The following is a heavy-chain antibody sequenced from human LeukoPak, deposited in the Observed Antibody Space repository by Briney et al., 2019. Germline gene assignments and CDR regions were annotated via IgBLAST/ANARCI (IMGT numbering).Heavy chain of an antibody. J-gene: IGHJ4*02. V-gene: IGHV1-18*01. CDR2: ISAYNGNT. Sequence: ASVKVSCKASGYTFTSYGISWVRQAPGQGLEWMGWISAYNGNTNYAQKLQGRVTMTTDTSTSTAYMELSRLRSDDTAVYYCARDRSRGSEYQLLPGDYWGQGTLVTVSS. CDR1: GYTFTSYG. CDR3: ARDRSRGSEYQLLPGDY. D-gene: IGHD2-2*01.